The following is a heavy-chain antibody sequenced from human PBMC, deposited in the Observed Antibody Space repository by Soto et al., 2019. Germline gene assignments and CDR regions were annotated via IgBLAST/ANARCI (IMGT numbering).Heavy chain of an antibody. J-gene: IGHJ4*02. Sequence: GGSLRLSCAASGFTSSDHYMDWVRQAPGKGLEWVGRTRNKANSYTTEYAASVKGRFTISRDDSKNSLYLQMNSLKTEDTAVYYCARVFLPKGYGSGSYYIDYWGQGTLVTVSS. CDR3: ARVFLPKGYGSGSYYIDY. D-gene: IGHD3-10*01. CDR2: TRNKANSYTT. CDR1: GFTSSDHY. V-gene: IGHV3-72*01.